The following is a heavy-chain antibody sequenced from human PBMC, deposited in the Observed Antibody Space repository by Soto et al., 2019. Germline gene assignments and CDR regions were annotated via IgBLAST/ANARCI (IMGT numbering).Heavy chain of an antibody. CDR3: ARASYYYDSRGYYYRYYFDY. CDR2: INSDGGST. Sequence: SLRLSCAASGFTFSSYWMHWVRQAPGKGLVWVSRINSDGGSTSYADSVKGRFTISRDNSKNTVHLQMNSLRAEDTAVYYCARASYYYDSRGYYYRYYFDYWGQGALVTVSS. CDR1: GFTFSSYW. J-gene: IGHJ4*02. D-gene: IGHD3-22*01. V-gene: IGHV3-74*01.